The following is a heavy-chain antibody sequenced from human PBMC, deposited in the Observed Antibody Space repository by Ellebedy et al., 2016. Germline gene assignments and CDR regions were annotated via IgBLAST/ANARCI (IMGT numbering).Heavy chain of an antibody. Sequence: GESLKISCAASGFTFSSYAMHWVRQAPGKGLEWVAVISYDGSNKYYADSVKGRFTISRDNSKNTLYMQMNSLRAEDTAVYYCARLGDIVVVPAYYYNGMDVWGQGTTVTVSS. D-gene: IGHD2-2*01. CDR2: ISYDGSNK. CDR1: GFTFSSYA. CDR3: ARLGDIVVVPAYYYNGMDV. J-gene: IGHJ6*02. V-gene: IGHV3-30-3*01.